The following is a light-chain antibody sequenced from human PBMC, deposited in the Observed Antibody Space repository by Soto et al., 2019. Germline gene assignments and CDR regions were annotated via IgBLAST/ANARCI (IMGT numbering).Light chain of an antibody. CDR2: AAS. V-gene: IGKV1-9*01. CDR1: QGISTY. J-gene: IGKJ1*01. CDR3: QQYETFSGT. Sequence: DIQMTQSPSSLSSSEGDRVTIACRASQGISTYLAWYQQKPGKVPKLLIYAASTLPRGVPSRFSGSGSGTKFTLTIASLQPDDFATYYCQQYETFSGTFGPGTKVDIK.